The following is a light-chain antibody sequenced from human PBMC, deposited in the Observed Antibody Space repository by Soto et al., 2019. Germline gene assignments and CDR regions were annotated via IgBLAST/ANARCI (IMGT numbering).Light chain of an antibody. J-gene: IGKJ5*01. CDR3: QQYGSSSIT. CDR1: QSVSSSY. Sequence: EIVLTQSPATLSLSPGERATLSCGASQSVSSSYVAWYQQKPGLAPRLLIYEASTRATGIPDRFSGSGSGTDFTLTISTLEPEDFAVYYCQQYGSSSITFGQGTRREIK. CDR2: EAS. V-gene: IGKV3D-20*01.